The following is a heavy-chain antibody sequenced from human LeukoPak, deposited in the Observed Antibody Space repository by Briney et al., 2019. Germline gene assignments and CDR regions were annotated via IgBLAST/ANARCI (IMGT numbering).Heavy chain of an antibody. CDR3: AKDYVSGDGYWDFDY. CDR2: IYYGGST. V-gene: IGHV3-53*01. Sequence: GGSLRLSCAASGFIVSSNYMNWVRQAPGKGLEWVSVIYYGGSTYYADSVKGRFTISRDNSKNTLYLQMNSLRAEDAAVYYCAKDYVSGDGYWDFDYWGQGTLDTVSS. D-gene: IGHD5-24*01. J-gene: IGHJ4*02. CDR1: GFIVSSNY.